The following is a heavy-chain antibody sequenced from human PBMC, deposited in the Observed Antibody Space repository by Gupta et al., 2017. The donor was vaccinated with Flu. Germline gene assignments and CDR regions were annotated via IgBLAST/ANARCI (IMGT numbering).Heavy chain of an antibody. CDR1: SRNP. J-gene: IGHJ4*02. V-gene: IGHV3-23*01. D-gene: IGHD3-22*01. CDR2: IPGGGRDS. Sequence: SRNPMSWVRQAPGKGLEWVAAIPGGGRDSYYADSVKGRFNISRDNSKNIVYLQMRSLRVEDTALYYCVKEMDFYDRDHYYVSYFDFWGQGVQVTVSS. CDR3: VKEMDFYDRDHYYVSYFDF.